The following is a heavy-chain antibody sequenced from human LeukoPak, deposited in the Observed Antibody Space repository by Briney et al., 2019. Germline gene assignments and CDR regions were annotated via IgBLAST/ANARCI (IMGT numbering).Heavy chain of an antibody. CDR1: GFTFSSYW. CDR2: INQGGSEK. V-gene: IGHV3-7*01. Sequence: GGSLRLSCAASGFTFSSYWMTWVRQAPGKGLEWVANINQGGSEKYYVDSAKGRFTISRDNAKNSLYLQMNSLRAEDTAVYYCARDATRGGDFDYWGQGTLVTVSS. D-gene: IGHD3-16*01. J-gene: IGHJ4*02. CDR3: ARDATRGGDFDY.